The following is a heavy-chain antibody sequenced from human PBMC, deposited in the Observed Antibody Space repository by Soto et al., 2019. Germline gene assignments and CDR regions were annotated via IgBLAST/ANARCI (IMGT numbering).Heavy chain of an antibody. Sequence: QVQLQESGPGLVKPSQTLSLTCTVSGGSISSGGYYWSWIRQHPGKALEWIGYIYHSGSTYYNPYLKRRVTISVDSSKKQFSLKLSSVTAADTAVYYCARGAVPDWFDPWGQGTLVTVSS. CDR3: ARGAVPDWFDP. V-gene: IGHV4-31*03. CDR2: IYHSGST. J-gene: IGHJ5*02. CDR1: GGSISSGGYY.